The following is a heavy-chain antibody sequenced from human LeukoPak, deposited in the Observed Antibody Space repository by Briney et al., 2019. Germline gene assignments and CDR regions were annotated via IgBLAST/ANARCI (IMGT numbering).Heavy chain of an antibody. Sequence: GGSLRLSCAASGFTFSNYAMSWVRQSPGKGLEWVSSITVNGADTYYADSVKGRFTISSDNSKNTLYLQMNSLRAEDTAIYYCAKDSGYGDYGGEYFPHWGQGTLVTVSS. V-gene: IGHV3-23*01. CDR2: ITVNGADT. CDR1: GFTFSNYA. D-gene: IGHD4-17*01. J-gene: IGHJ1*01. CDR3: AKDSGYGDYGGEYFPH.